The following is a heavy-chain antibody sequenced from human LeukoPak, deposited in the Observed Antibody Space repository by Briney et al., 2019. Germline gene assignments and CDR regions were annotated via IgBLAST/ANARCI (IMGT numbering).Heavy chain of an antibody. CDR3: ARGLKYYDFWSAKGWFDP. V-gene: IGHV4-39*07. J-gene: IGHJ5*02. CDR1: GGSISSSSYH. Sequence: KSSETLSLTCTVSGGSISSSSYHWSWIRQPPGKGLEWIGEINHSGSTNYNPSLKSRVTISVDTSKNQFSLKLSSVTAADTAVYYCARGLKYYDFWSAKGWFDPWGQGTLVTVSS. CDR2: INHSGST. D-gene: IGHD3-3*01.